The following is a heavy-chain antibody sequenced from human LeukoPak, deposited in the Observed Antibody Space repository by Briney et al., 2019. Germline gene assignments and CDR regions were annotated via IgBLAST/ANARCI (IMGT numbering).Heavy chain of an antibody. CDR2: INSDGINT. Sequence: GGSLRLSCAASGFTFSNYWMHWVRQAPGKGLVWVSRINSDGINTSYADSVKGRFTISRDNAKNSLYLQMNSLRAEDTAVYYCARPKIAVADNWFDPWGQGTLVTVSS. CDR1: GFTFSNYW. J-gene: IGHJ5*02. V-gene: IGHV3-74*01. CDR3: ARPKIAVADNWFDP. D-gene: IGHD6-19*01.